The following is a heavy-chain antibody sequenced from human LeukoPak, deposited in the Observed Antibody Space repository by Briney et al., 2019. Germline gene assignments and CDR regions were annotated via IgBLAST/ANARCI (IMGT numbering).Heavy chain of an antibody. V-gene: IGHV4-4*07. D-gene: IGHD2-2*02. J-gene: IGHJ5*02. CDR1: GGSISTYY. CDR2: IYTTGGT. CDR3: ARDREPMVVPAAIKWFDP. Sequence: SETLSLSCSVSGGSISTYYWSWIRQPAGKGLEWIGRIYTTGGTNYNPSLKSRVTMSVDTSKNQFSLKLSSVTAADTAVYYCARDREPMVVPAAIKWFDPWGQGTLVTVSS.